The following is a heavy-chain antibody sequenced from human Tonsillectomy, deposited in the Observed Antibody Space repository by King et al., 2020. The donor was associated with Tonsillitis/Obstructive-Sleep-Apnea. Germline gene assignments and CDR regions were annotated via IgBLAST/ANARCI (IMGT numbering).Heavy chain of an antibody. CDR3: ARGRRCSSTSCYGFRFDP. CDR2: INHSGST. D-gene: IGHD2-2*01. V-gene: IGHV4-34*01. Sequence: VKLQQWGAGLLKPSETLSLTCAVYGGSFSGYYWSWIRQPPGKGLEWIGEINHSGSTNYNPSLKSRVTISVDTSKNQFSLKLSSVTAADTAVYYCARGRRCSSTSCYGFRFDPWGQGTLVTVSS. CDR1: GGSFSGYY. J-gene: IGHJ5*02.